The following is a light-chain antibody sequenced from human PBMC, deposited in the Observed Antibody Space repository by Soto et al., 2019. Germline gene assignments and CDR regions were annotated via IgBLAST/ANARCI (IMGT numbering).Light chain of an antibody. CDR1: QDISNY. Sequence: DLQMTQSPSSLSASVGDRVTITCRASQDISNYLNWYQQRPGKAPKLLIYDASNLERGVPSRFSGTRSGTHFTFAITSLPPEDVATYYCQQSDSLPITFGQGTRLEI. J-gene: IGKJ5*01. CDR3: QQSDSLPIT. V-gene: IGKV1-33*01. CDR2: DAS.